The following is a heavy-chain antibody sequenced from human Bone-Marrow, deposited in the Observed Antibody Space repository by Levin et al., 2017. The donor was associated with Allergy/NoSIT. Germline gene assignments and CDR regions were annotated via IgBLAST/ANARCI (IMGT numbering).Heavy chain of an antibody. Sequence: SGGSLRLSCAASGFNFTNAWMSWVRQAPGKGLEWVGRIKSRNDGGTTDYAAPVKGRFIISKEVSKNTLYLQMNSLKTQDTAVYYCSTEGGHCSGGSCYLLPFYYGMDVWGQGTTVTVSS. CDR1: GFNFTNAW. J-gene: IGHJ6*02. CDR2: IKSRNDGGTT. D-gene: IGHD2-15*01. CDR3: STEGGHCSGGSCYLLPFYYGMDV. V-gene: IGHV3-15*01.